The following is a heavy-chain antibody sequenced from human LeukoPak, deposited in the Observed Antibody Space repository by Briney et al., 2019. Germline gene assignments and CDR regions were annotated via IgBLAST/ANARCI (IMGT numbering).Heavy chain of an antibody. CDR2: IIPSLAIA. CDR1: GGTFSNYA. D-gene: IGHD3-22*01. Sequence: ASVKVSCKASGGTFSNYAINWVRQAPGQGLGWMGRIIPSLAIANYAQKFQDRVTIIADKSTSTAYMELSSLRSEDTATYYCARGGVRDDFSGYYFDYWGQGALVTVSS. CDR3: ARGGVRDDFSGYYFDY. J-gene: IGHJ4*02. V-gene: IGHV1-69*04.